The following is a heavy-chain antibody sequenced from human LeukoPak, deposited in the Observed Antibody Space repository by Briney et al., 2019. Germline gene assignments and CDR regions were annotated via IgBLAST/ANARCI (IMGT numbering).Heavy chain of an antibody. V-gene: IGHV1-18*01. J-gene: IGHJ4*02. CDR3: ARVYTAVAGDYFDY. CDR1: GYTFTSYG. D-gene: IGHD6-19*01. CDR2: ISAYNGNT. Sequence: ASVKVSCKASGYTFTSYGISWVRQAPGQGLEWTGWISAYNGNTNYAQKLQGRVTMTTDTSTSTAYMELRSLRSDDTAVYYCARVYTAVAGDYFDYWGQGTLVTVSS.